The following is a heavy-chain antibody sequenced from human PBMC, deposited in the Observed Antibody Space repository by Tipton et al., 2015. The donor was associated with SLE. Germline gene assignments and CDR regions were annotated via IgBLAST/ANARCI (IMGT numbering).Heavy chain of an antibody. Sequence: SLRLSCAASGFTFSTYAMSWVRQTPGKGLEWVSAISASGGSTYYADSVKGRFTISRDSSKNTLYLQINSLGVEDTAIYYCAKPQLGTSHHFHYWGHGTLVTVSS. J-gene: IGHJ4*01. V-gene: IGHV3-23*01. CDR1: GFTFSTYA. CDR3: AKPQLGTSHHFHY. CDR2: ISASGGST. D-gene: IGHD1-7*01.